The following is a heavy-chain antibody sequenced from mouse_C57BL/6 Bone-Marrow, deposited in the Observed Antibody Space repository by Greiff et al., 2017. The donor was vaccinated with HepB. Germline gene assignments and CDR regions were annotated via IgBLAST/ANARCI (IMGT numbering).Heavy chain of an antibody. CDR2: INPYNGGT. Sequence: EVQLQQSGPVLVKPGASVKMSCKASGYTFTDYYMNWVKQSHGKSLEWIGVINPYNGGTSYNQKFKGKATLTVDKSSSTAYMELNSLTSEDSAVYYCADGYGKYFDVWGTGTTVTVSS. J-gene: IGHJ1*03. CDR3: ADGYGKYFDV. CDR1: GYTFTDYY. D-gene: IGHD2-2*01. V-gene: IGHV1-19*01.